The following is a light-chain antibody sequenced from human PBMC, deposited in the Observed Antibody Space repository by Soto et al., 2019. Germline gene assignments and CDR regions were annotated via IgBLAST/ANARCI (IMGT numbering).Light chain of an antibody. CDR3: CSYAGSRI. CDR2: EVT. Sequence: QSVLTQPPSASGSPGQSVTISCTGNSRDIGNNNYVSWYQQHPGKAPKLMIYEVTKRPSGVPDRFSGSKSGNTASLTVSGLQAEDEVDYYCCSYAGSRIFGPGTKVTVL. J-gene: IGLJ1*01. CDR1: SRDIGNNNY. V-gene: IGLV2-8*01.